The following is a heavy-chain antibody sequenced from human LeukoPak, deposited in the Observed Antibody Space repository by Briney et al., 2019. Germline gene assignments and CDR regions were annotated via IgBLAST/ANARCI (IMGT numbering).Heavy chain of an antibody. CDR3: ARGVDYYGSEYYFDY. V-gene: IGHV4-59*08. CDR2: IYHSGST. J-gene: IGHJ4*02. CDR1: GGSISSYY. D-gene: IGHD3-10*01. Sequence: PSETLSLTCTVSGGSISSYYWSWIRQPPGKGLEWIGSIYHSGSTYYNPSLKSRVTISVDTSKNQFSLKLSSMTAADTAVYYCARGVDYYGSEYYFDYRGQGTLVTVSS.